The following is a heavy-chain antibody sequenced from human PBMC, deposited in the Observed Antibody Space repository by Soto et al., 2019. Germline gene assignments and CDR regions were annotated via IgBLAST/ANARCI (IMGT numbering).Heavy chain of an antibody. CDR1: GFTFSSYA. D-gene: IGHD3-10*01. J-gene: IGHJ4*02. Sequence: GGSLRLSCAASGFTFSSYAMHWVHQAPGKGLEWVAVISYDGSNKYYADSVKGRFTISRDNSKNTLYLQMNSLRAEDTAVYYCAKDSYYYGSGSPPGDYWGQGTLVTVSS. CDR3: AKDSYYYGSGSPPGDY. CDR2: ISYDGSNK. V-gene: IGHV3-30-3*01.